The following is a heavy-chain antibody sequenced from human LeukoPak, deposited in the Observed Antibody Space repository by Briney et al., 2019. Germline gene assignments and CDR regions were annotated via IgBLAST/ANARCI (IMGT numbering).Heavy chain of an antibody. CDR1: GYSISSGYY. V-gene: IGHV4-38-2*02. CDR3: ARAPRRYYYDSSGYPDY. CDR2: IYHSGST. Sequence: SETLSLTCTVSGYSISSGYYWGWIRQPPGKGLEWTGSIYHSGSTYYNPSLKSRVTISVDTSKNQFSLKLSSVTAADTAVYYCARAPRRYYYDSSGYPDYWGQGTLVTVSS. D-gene: IGHD3-22*01. J-gene: IGHJ4*02.